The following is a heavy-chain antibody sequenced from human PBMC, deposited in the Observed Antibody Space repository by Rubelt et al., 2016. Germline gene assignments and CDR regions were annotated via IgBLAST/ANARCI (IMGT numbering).Heavy chain of an antibody. V-gene: IGHV4-34*01. CDR1: GGSFSGYY. D-gene: IGHD3-22*01. CDR3: ARGKEGLGVTMMDY. CDR2: INHSGST. J-gene: IGHJ4*02. Sequence: QVQLQQWGAGLLKPSETLSLTCAVYGGSFSGYYWSWIRQPPGKGLEWIGEINHSGSTNYNPSLKSRVPISVDTSKNQFSLKRSSVTAADTAVYYCARGKEGLGVTMMDYWGQGTLVTVSS.